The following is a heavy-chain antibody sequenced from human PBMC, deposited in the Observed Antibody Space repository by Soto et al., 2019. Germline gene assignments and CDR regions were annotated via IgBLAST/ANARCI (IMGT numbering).Heavy chain of an antibody. CDR1: GASISSMNW. V-gene: IGHV4-4*02. CDR2: VFHSGLT. J-gene: IGHJ4*01. CDR3: ARDDYVDDFSVSY. D-gene: IGHD4-4*01. Sequence: SETLSLTCAVSGASISSMNWWSWVRQTTGRGLEWIGEVFHSGLTNYNPSLKSPVTISMDASKNQLSLEIRSVTAADTAVYYCARDDYVDDFSVSYWGHGILVTVSS.